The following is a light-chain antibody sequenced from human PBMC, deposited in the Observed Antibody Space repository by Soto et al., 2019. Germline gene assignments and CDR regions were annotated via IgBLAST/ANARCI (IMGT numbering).Light chain of an antibody. Sequence: EIVMTQSPATLSVSPGERATLSCRASQSVSSNLAWYQQKPGQAPRLLMYGASTRATGIPARFSGSGSGTEFTLPISSLQSEDFAVYYCQQHNNCPPWTFGQGTKVEIK. CDR3: QQHNNCPPWT. CDR1: QSVSSN. J-gene: IGKJ1*01. CDR2: GAS. V-gene: IGKV3-15*01.